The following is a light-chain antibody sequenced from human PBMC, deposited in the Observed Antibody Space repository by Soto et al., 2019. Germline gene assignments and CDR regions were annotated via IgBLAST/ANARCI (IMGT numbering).Light chain of an antibody. Sequence: DTQVTQSPSTLSASVGDRVIITCRASQTVERWMAWYQQKPGKAPKLLISDVSTLERGVPSRFSGSGYGTEFTLTISSLQPDDVATYYCQQYSDHWTFGQGTKVDIK. CDR1: QTVERW. CDR2: DVS. V-gene: IGKV1-5*01. J-gene: IGKJ1*01. CDR3: QQYSDHWT.